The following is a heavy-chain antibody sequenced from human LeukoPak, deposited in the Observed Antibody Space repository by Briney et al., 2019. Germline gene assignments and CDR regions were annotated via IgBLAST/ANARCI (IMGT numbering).Heavy chain of an antibody. V-gene: IGHV3-53*01. D-gene: IGHD5-24*01. CDR2: IFSNGDT. CDR1: EFTVSRNY. J-gene: IGHJ4*02. CDR3: MRDQMNY. Sequence: PGGSLRLSCTASEFTVSRNYMLWVRQAPGEGLEWVSLIFSNGDTHYADSVKGRFTISRDTSKNTVSLQMNSLRVEDTAMYYCMRDQMNYWGQGTLVTVSS.